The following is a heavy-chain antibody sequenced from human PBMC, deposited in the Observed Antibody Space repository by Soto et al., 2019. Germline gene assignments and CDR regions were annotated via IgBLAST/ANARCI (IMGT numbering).Heavy chain of an antibody. J-gene: IGHJ3*02. D-gene: IGHD6-6*01. CDR1: GYTFRNYG. CDR3: ARDGRQFVPNSDNFDI. Sequence: ASVKVSCKASGYTFRNYGINWVRQAPGQGLEWMGWISAYNGDTNYAQKFQGRVTMATDTPTSTAYMELRSMKSDDTAVYYCARDGRQFVPNSDNFDIGGQGTTVTVSS. CDR2: ISAYNGDT. V-gene: IGHV1-18*01.